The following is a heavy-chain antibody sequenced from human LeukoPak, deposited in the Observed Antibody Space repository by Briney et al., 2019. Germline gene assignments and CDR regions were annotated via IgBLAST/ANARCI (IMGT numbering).Heavy chain of an antibody. V-gene: IGHV3-73*01. D-gene: IGHD2-15*01. J-gene: IGHJ3*02. CDR2: IRSKANGYAT. Sequence: GGSLRLSCAASGFTFSRFAMHWVRQAPGKGLEWVGRIRSKANGYATAYGETVKGRFTITRDDSKRSAFVQMSSLKSEDTAVYYCVRLGGGDAFDIWGPGTRVTVSS. CDR3: VRLGGGDAFDI. CDR1: GFTFSRFA.